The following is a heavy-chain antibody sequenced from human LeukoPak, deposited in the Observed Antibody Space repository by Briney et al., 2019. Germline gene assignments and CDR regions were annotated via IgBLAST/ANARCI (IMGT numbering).Heavy chain of an antibody. CDR1: FSDYY. J-gene: IGHJ5*02. D-gene: IGHD3-22*01. CDR3: ARCRPYYYDSSGYYNWFDP. Sequence: FSDYYMSWIRQPPGKGLEWIGEINHSGSTNYNPSLKSRVTISVDTSKNQFSLKLSSVTAADTAVYYCARCRPYYYDSSGYYNWFDPWGQGTLVTVSS. V-gene: IGHV4-34*01. CDR2: INHSGST.